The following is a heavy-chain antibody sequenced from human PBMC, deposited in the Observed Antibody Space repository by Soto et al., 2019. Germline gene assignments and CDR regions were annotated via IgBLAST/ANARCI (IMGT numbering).Heavy chain of an antibody. CDR1: GGSISSYY. Sequence: LSLTCTVSGGSISSYYWSWIRQPPGKGLEWIGYIYYSGSTNYNPSLKSRVTISVDTSKNQFSLKLSSVTAADTAVYYCARGTGGFNTAYYYYGMDVWGQGTTVT. CDR3: ARGTGGFNTAYYYYGMDV. D-gene: IGHD3-16*01. CDR2: IYYSGST. V-gene: IGHV4-59*01. J-gene: IGHJ6*02.